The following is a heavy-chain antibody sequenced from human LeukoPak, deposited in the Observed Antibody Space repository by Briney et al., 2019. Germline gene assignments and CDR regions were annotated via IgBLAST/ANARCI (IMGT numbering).Heavy chain of an antibody. CDR1: GDSVSGNSTA. J-gene: IGHJ3*01. D-gene: IGHD5-24*01. CDR2: TYYRSKWYN. V-gene: IGHV6-1*01. Sequence: SQTLSLTCAISGDSVSGNSTAYNWIRQSPSRGLEWLGRTYYRSKWYNDYAISVKSRITVNPGTSRNQLSLQLNSVTPEDTAVYYCARGGQGDGYSADEAFDFWGPGTMVTVSS. CDR3: ARGGQGDGYSADEAFDF.